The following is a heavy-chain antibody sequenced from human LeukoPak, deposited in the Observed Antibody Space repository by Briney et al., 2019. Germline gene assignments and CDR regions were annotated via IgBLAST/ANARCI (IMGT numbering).Heavy chain of an antibody. D-gene: IGHD1-26*01. V-gene: IGHV3-66*01. CDR3: ARGERGDY. J-gene: IGHJ4*02. Sequence: GGSLRLSCAASGFSVSSNYMSWVRQAPGKGLEWVSVLYGGGSAYYPDSVKGRFTISRDNSKNTLYLQMNSLRAEDTAVYYCARGERGDYWGQGTLVTVSS. CDR1: GFSVSSNY. CDR2: LYGGGSA.